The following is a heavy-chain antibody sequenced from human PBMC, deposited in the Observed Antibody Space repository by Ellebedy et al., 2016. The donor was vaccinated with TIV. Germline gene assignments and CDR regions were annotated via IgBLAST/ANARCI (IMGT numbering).Heavy chain of an antibody. V-gene: IGHV1-69*04. CDR3: TLGYSSDWYVPADY. CDR1: RGTFSTYA. D-gene: IGHD6-19*01. J-gene: IGHJ4*02. CDR2: IIPILGIT. Sequence: ASVKVSCKASRGTFSTYAISWVRQAPGQGLEWMGRIIPILGITNYAQKFQGRVTITADQSTSTAYMELSSLRSEDTAVYYCTLGYSSDWYVPADYWGQGTLVTVSS.